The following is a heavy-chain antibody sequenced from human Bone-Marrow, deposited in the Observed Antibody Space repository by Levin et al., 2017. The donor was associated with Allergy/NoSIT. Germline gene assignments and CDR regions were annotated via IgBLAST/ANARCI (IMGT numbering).Heavy chain of an antibody. CDR2: IWHDGSKI. CDR1: GFSFSDYG. D-gene: IGHD1-14*01. Sequence: GESLKISCAASGFSFSDYGMHWVRQAPGKGPEWVGLIWHDGSKIYYVESVKGRFTISRDNSENTLFLQMNSLRPDDTAVYYCAKDHGTDYAGYKVYYPGSWGQGTLVTVSS. J-gene: IGHJ4*02. CDR3: AKDHGTDYAGYKVYYPGS. V-gene: IGHV3-30*02.